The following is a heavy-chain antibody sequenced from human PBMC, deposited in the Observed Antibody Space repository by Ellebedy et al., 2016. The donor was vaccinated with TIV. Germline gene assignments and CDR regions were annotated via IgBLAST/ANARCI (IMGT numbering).Heavy chain of an antibody. CDR1: GFTFSSYG. CDR3: AKDMAAGTGWYFDY. Sequence: GESLKISXAASGFTFSSYGMHWVRQAPGKGLEWVAVISYDGSNKYYADSVKGRFTISRDNSKNTLYLQMNSLRAEDTAVYYCAKDMAAGTGWYFDYWGRGTLVTVSS. CDR2: ISYDGSNK. D-gene: IGHD6-13*01. J-gene: IGHJ4*02. V-gene: IGHV3-30*18.